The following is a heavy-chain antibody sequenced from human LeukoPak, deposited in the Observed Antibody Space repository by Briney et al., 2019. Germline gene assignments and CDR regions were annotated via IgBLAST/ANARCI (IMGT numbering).Heavy chain of an antibody. Sequence: GGSLRLSCAASGFTFYNYAMHWVRQAPGKGLEWVAVISYDGSNKYYADSVKGRFSISRDNSKNTLYLQMNSLRTEDTAVYYCAKHRGDGSGWYWGQGTLVTVSS. CDR2: ISYDGSNK. J-gene: IGHJ4*02. V-gene: IGHV3-30-3*02. CDR1: GFTFYNYA. D-gene: IGHD6-19*01. CDR3: AKHRGDGSGWY.